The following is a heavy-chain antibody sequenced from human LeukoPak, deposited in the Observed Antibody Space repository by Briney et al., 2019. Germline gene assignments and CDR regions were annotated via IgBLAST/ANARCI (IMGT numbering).Heavy chain of an antibody. J-gene: IGHJ4*02. CDR3: ARRGVAGTEYYFDY. D-gene: IGHD6-19*01. CDR1: GFTFSTSG. V-gene: IGHV3-23*05. Sequence: GSLRLSCATSGFTFSTSGMTWVRQAPGKGLEWVSAIYSGGSRYYTDSVRGRFTISRDISKNTLYLQMNSLRVEDTAVYFCARRGVAGTEYYFDYWGQGTLVTVSS. CDR2: IYSGGSR.